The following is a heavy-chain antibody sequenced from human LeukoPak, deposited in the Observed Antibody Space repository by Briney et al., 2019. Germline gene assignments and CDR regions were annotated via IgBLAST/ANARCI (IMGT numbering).Heavy chain of an antibody. J-gene: IGHJ4*02. CDR3: ARVRSDTSGWYHFDY. D-gene: IGHD6-19*01. Sequence: GGSLRLSCAASGFTVSNNYMSWVRQAPGKGLEWASIIYGGGSTYYPDSVKGRFTISRDNSKNMLYLQMNSLRPEDTAVYYCARVRSDTSGWYHFDYWGQGTLVTVSS. V-gene: IGHV3-53*01. CDR2: IYGGGST. CDR1: GFTVSNNY.